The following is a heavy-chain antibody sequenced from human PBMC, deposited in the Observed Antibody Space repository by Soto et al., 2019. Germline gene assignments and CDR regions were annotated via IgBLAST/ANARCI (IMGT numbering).Heavy chain of an antibody. D-gene: IGHD2-21*01. Sequence: QVQLVQSGAEVRKPGSSVKVSCKASGGTFSRHAISWVRQAPGQGLEWMGGIIPIFGTANHAQKFQGRVTIGADDSTSTVYMELSSLRSEGTAMYYCAGGWGYDRNDCYYAYWGQGTLIIVSS. CDR2: IIPIFGTA. J-gene: IGHJ4*02. V-gene: IGHV1-69*01. CDR3: AGGWGYDRNDCYYAY. CDR1: GGTFSRHA.